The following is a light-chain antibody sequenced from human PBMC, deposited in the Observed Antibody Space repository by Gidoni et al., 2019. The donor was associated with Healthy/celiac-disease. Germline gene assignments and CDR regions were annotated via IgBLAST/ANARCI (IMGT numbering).Light chain of an antibody. V-gene: IGLV2-11*01. CDR2: DVS. Sequence: QSALTQPRSLSGSPGQSVTISCTGTSSDVGGYNYVSWYQQHPGKAPKLMIYDVSKRPSGVPDRFSGSKPGNTASLTISGLQAEDEADYYCCSYAGSCVVFGGGTKLTVL. CDR1: SSDVGGYNY. J-gene: IGLJ2*01. CDR3: CSYAGSCVV.